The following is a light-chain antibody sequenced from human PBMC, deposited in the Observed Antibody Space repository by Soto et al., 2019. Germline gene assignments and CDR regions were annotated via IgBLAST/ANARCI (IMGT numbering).Light chain of an antibody. CDR1: SGSIASNY. CDR2: EDN. CDR3: QSYDSSTSWG. V-gene: IGLV6-57*03. J-gene: IGLJ3*02. Sequence: NFMLTQPHSVSESPGKTVTISCTRSSGSIASNYVQWYQQRPGSAPTTVIYEDNQRPSGVPDRFSGSIDSSSNSASLTISGLKTEDEADYYCQSYDSSTSWGFGGGIKVTVL.